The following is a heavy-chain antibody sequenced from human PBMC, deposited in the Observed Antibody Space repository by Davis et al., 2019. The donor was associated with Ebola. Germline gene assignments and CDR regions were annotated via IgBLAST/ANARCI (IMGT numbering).Heavy chain of an antibody. CDR2: INHHGIT. D-gene: IGHD1-1*01. J-gene: IGHJ6*02. Sequence: ESLKISCAASGFTFSSYWMSWVRQPPGKGLEWMGEINHHGITSYNPSLKSRVSMSVDTSKKQFSLKVTSVTAADTAVYYCARGLFWSGLDVWGQGTTVTVSS. CDR3: ARGLFWSGLDV. V-gene: IGHV4-34*01. CDR1: GFTFSSYW.